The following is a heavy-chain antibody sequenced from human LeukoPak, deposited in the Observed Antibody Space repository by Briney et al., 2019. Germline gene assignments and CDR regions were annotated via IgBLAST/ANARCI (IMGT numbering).Heavy chain of an antibody. CDR2: ISGSGGST. J-gene: IGHJ6*02. Sequence: GGSLRLSCAASGFTFSSYAMSWVRQAPGKGLGWVSAISGSGGSTYYADSVKGRFTISRDNAKNSLYLQMNSLRAEDTAVYYCARMGYCSSTSCPPLTRMDVWGQGTTVTVSS. CDR1: GFTFSSYA. V-gene: IGHV3-23*01. D-gene: IGHD2-2*01. CDR3: ARMGYCSSTSCPPLTRMDV.